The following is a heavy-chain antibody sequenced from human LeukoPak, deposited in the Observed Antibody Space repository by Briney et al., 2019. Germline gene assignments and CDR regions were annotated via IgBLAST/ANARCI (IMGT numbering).Heavy chain of an antibody. CDR3: ARTMVSDAFDI. D-gene: IGHD4/OR15-4a*01. CDR2: IYYSGGT. CDR1: GGSISSYY. J-gene: IGHJ3*02. V-gene: IGHV4-59*08. Sequence: PSETLSLTCTVSGGSISSYYWSWIRQPPGKGLEWIGYIYYSGGTNYNPSLKSRVTISVDTSKNQFSLKLSSVTAADTAVYYCARTMVSDAFDIWGQGTMVTVSS.